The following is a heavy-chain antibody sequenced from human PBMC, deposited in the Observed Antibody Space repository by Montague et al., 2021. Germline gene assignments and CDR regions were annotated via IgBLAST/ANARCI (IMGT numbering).Heavy chain of an antibody. CDR3: ARGRLATGDFDY. D-gene: IGHD6-13*01. CDR1: GDSLSSVGYS. V-gene: IGHV4-31*03. J-gene: IGHJ4*02. Sequence: TLSLTCTVSGDSLSSVGYSWTWIRQHPWKGPEWIGYMYYSGSTYYNPSLKSRVTISGDTSKNHFSLRLTSVTAADTAVYYCARGRLATGDFDYWGQGTLVTVSS. CDR2: MYYSGST.